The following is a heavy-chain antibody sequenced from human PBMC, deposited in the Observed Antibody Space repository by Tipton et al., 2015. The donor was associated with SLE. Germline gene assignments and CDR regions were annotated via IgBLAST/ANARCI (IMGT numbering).Heavy chain of an antibody. CDR3: ARPITIFGVVSPFGY. V-gene: IGHV1-3*01. Sequence: QSGPEVKKSGASVKVSCKASGYTFTSYAMHWVRQAPGQRLEWMGWINAGNGNTKYSQKFQGRVTITRDTSASTAYMELSSLRSEDTAVYYCARPITIFGVVSPFGYWGQGTLVTVSS. CDR1: GYTFTSYA. D-gene: IGHD3-3*01. CDR2: INAGNGNT. J-gene: IGHJ4*02.